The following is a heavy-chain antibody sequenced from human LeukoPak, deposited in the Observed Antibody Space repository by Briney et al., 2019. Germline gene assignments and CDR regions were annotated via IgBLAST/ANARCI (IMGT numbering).Heavy chain of an antibody. D-gene: IGHD2-2*01. J-gene: IGHJ5*02. V-gene: IGHV1-18*01. CDR3: AIPPRGYCSSTSCPPGA. CDR2: ITTYNSNT. CDR1: GYSFTYYD. Sequence: ASVKVSCKASGYSFTYYDIMWVRQAPGQGLEWMEGITTYNSNTKYAQKVQDRVTMTTDTSTTTAYMELRSLRSDDTAVYYCAIPPRGYCSSTSCPPGAWGQGTLVTVSS.